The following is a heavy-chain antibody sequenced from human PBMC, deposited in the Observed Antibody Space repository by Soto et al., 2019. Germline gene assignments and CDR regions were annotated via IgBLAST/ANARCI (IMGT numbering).Heavy chain of an antibody. CDR1: GGSISSYY. D-gene: IGHD3-10*01. CDR3: ARDRRFGELYGMDV. V-gene: IGHV4-59*01. J-gene: IGHJ6*02. CDR2: IYYSGST. Sequence: PSETLSLTCTVSGGSISSYYWSWIRQPPGKGLEWIGYIYYSGSTNYNPSLKSRVTISVDTSKNQFSLKLSSVTAADTAVYYCARDRRFGELYGMDVWGQGTTVTVSS.